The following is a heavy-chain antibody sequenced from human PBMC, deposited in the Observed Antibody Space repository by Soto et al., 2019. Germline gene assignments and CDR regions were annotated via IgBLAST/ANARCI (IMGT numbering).Heavy chain of an antibody. J-gene: IGHJ5*02. Sequence: QVQLQESGPGLVKPSQTLSLTCTVSGGSISSDNYYWSWIRQHPGKGLEWIGYIYYSGSTYYNPSRKSRVTISVDTSKNQFSLKLSSVTAADTAVYYCARWWSGSRQGFDPWGQGTLVTVSS. D-gene: IGHD3-3*01. CDR3: ARWWSGSRQGFDP. CDR2: IYYSGST. CDR1: GGSISSDNYY. V-gene: IGHV4-31*03.